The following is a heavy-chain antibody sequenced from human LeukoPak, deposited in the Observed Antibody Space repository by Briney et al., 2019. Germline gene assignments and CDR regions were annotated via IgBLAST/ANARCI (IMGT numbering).Heavy chain of an antibody. V-gene: IGHV3-23*01. CDR1: GFTFSSYA. D-gene: IGHD2-2*01. CDR3: AKAADIVVVPAASYFDY. J-gene: IGHJ4*02. CDR2: IIGSGGST. Sequence: GGSLRLSCAASGFTFSSYAMSWVRQAPGKGLEWVSAIIGSGGSTYYADSVKGRFTISRDNSKNTLYLQMNSLRAEDTAVYYCAKAADIVVVPAASYFDYWGQGTLVTVSS.